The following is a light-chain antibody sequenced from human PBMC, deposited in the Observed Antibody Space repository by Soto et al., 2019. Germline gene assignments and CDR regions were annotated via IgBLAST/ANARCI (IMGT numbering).Light chain of an antibody. J-gene: IGKJ1*01. CDR2: AAS. V-gene: IGKV1-39*01. CDR3: QQYYTPPS. CDR1: QTINIY. Sequence: DIQMTQSPSSLSASVGDRVTITCRASQTINIYLNWYQQKPGKAPKLLISAASSFQSGVPSRFSASGSGTDFALTTSSLQPEDLATYYCQQYYTPPSFGQGTNVDIK.